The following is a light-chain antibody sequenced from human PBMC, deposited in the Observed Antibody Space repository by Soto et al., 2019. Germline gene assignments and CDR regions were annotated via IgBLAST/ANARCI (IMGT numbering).Light chain of an antibody. CDR3: SSYTSSSTPFV. CDR1: SSDVGGYNY. V-gene: IGLV2-14*03. CDR2: DVS. Sequence: QSVLTQPASVSGSPGQSITISCTGTSSDVGGYNYVSWYQQHPGKAPKLMIYDVSDRPSGVSNRFSGSKSGNTASLTISGLQAEDDADYFWSSYTSSSTPFVFGTGTKVTVL. J-gene: IGLJ1*01.